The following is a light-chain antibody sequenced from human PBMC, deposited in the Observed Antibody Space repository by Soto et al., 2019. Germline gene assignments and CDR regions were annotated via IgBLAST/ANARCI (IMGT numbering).Light chain of an antibody. CDR2: DVS. Sequence: QSALTQPASVSGSPGQSITISCTGTSSDVGGYNAVSWYQQHPGKAPKLMIYDVSNRPSGASDRFSGSKSGNTASLTLSGLQAEDEADYYCGSYASGGAYVFGTGTKLTVL. J-gene: IGLJ1*01. CDR3: GSYASGGAYV. V-gene: IGLV2-14*01. CDR1: SSDVGGYNA.